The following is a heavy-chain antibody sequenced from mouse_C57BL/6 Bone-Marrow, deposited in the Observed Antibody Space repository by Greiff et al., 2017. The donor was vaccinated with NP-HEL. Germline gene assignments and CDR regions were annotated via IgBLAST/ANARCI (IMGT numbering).Heavy chain of an antibody. J-gene: IGHJ3*01. CDR1: GFTFSSYT. CDR3: ARRNCGISCWFAY. V-gene: IGHV5-9*01. CDR2: ISGGGGNT. D-gene: IGHD1-1*01. Sequence: EVQRVESGGGLVKPGGSLKLSCAASGFTFSSYTMSWVRQTPEKRLEWVATISGGGGNTYYPDSVKGRFTISRDNAKNTLYLQMSSLRSEDTALDYCARRNCGISCWFAYWGQGTLVTVSA.